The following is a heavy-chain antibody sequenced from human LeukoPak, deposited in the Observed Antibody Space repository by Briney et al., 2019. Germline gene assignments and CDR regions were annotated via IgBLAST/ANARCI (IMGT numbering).Heavy chain of an antibody. D-gene: IGHD3-10*01. CDR1: GFTFSSYE. V-gene: IGHV3-30-3*01. CDR2: ISYDGSNK. J-gene: IGHJ4*02. Sequence: GGSLRLSCAASGFTFSSYEMNWVRQAPGKGLEWVAVISYDGSNKYYADSVKGRFTISRDNSKNTLYLQMNSLRAEDTAVYYCARGGGSTLQDSAIDYWGQGTLVTVSS. CDR3: ARGGGSTLQDSAIDY.